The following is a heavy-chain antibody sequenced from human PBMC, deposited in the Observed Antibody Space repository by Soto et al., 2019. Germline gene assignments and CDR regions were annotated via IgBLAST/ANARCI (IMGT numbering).Heavy chain of an antibody. D-gene: IGHD2-15*01. CDR2: IYYSGST. J-gene: IGHJ5*02. Sequence: QVQLQESGPGLVKPSQTLSLTCTVSGGSISSGDYYWSWIRQPPGKGLEWIGYIYYSGSTYYNPSLQSRVTISVDTSKNQFSLKLSSVTAADTAVYYCARLVVAATYWFDPWGQGTLVTVSS. V-gene: IGHV4-30-4*01. CDR3: ARLVVAATYWFDP. CDR1: GGSISSGDYY.